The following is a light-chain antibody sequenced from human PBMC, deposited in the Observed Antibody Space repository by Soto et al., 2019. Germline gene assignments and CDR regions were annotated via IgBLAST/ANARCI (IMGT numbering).Light chain of an antibody. J-gene: IGKJ5*01. CDR2: DAS. CDR3: QQRSNWIT. Sequence: EIVLIQSPATLSLSPGERATLSCRASQSVSSSLAWYQQNPGQAPRLLIFDASNRATGIPVRFSGSGSGTDFTLTISSLEPEDFAVYYCQQRSNWITFGQGTRLEIK. CDR1: QSVSSS. V-gene: IGKV3-11*01.